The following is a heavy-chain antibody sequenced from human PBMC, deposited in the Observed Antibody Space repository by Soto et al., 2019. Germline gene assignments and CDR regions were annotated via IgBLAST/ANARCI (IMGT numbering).Heavy chain of an antibody. CDR2: ISSTSIYI. Sequence: EVQVLESGGGLAQPGGSLRLSCATSGFTFSSNGMSWVRQAPGKGLDWVSGISSTSIYIFYADSVKGRFTISRDNAKNSLYLQMNSLRAEDTAIYYCARQRGGREGDYWGQGTLVIVSS. CDR3: ARQRGGREGDY. V-gene: IGHV3-21*01. CDR1: GFTFSSNG. D-gene: IGHD1-26*01. J-gene: IGHJ4*02.